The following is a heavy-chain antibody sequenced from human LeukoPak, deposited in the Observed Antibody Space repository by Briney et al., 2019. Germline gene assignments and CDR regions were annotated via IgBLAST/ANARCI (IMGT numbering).Heavy chain of an antibody. Sequence: ASVTVSCKASGYTFTSYDINWVRQAPGQGLEWMGWMNPNSGNTGYAQKFQGRVTMTRNTSISTAYMELSSLRSEDTAVYYCASGFRGYDILTGYYMRYYYMDVWGKGTTVTVSS. J-gene: IGHJ6*03. D-gene: IGHD3-9*01. CDR3: ASGFRGYDILTGYYMRYYYMDV. CDR2: MNPNSGNT. CDR1: GYTFTSYD. V-gene: IGHV1-8*01.